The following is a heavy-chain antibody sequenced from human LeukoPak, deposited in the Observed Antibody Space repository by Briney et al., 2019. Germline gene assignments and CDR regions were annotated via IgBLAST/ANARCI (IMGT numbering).Heavy chain of an antibody. J-gene: IGHJ5*02. Sequence: SETLSLTCTVSGGSISSRSYYWGWIRQPPGKGLEWIGSIYYSGSTYYNPSLKSRVTISVDTSRNQFSLKLNSVTAADTAVYYCARQPESVSNWFDPWGRGTLVTVSS. CDR3: ARQPESVSNWFDP. CDR2: IYYSGST. V-gene: IGHV4-39*01. D-gene: IGHD6-19*01. CDR1: GGSISSRSYY.